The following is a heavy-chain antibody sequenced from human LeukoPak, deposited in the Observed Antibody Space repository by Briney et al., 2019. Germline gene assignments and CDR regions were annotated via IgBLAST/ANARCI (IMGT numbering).Heavy chain of an antibody. J-gene: IGHJ6*03. CDR1: GFTISSNS. CDR2: ITPSSNT. V-gene: IGHV3-21*01. CDR3: ASSTYYDFWSGYYFDHYYYYMDV. D-gene: IGHD3-3*01. Sequence: GGSLRLSCAASGFTISSNSMVWVRQAPGMGLEWVSSITPSSNTYYADSVKGRFTISRDNAKNSLYLQMNSLRAEDTAVYYCASSTYYDFWSGYYFDHYYYYMDVWGKGTTVTVSS.